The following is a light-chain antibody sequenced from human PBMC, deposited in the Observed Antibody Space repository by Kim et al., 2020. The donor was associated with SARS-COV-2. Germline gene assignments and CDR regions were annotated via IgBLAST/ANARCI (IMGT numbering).Light chain of an antibody. J-gene: IGLJ3*02. CDR3: MIWYSSAWV. Sequence: LTCTLRRGINVGIYMIYWYQQKPGSPPQYLLRYKSDSDNQQGSGVPSRFSGSKDASANAGILLISGLQSEDEADYFCMIWYSSAWVFGGGTQLTVL. V-gene: IGLV5-45*01. CDR2: YKSDSDN. CDR1: RGINVGIYM.